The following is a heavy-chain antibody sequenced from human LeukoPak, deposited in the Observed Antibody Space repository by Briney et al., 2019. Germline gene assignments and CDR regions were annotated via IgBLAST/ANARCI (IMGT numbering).Heavy chain of an antibody. CDR1: GGSISNYY. CDR2: IYYTGST. J-gene: IGHJ3*01. D-gene: IGHD3-22*01. Sequence: SETLSLTCTVSGGSISNYYWTWIRQPPGKGLEWIGDIYYTGSTNYNPSLNSRVTISVDTTKNQLSLKLISVTAADTAVYYCARRSDYYDILNLWGQGTMVTVSS. V-gene: IGHV4-59*01. CDR3: ARRSDYYDILNL.